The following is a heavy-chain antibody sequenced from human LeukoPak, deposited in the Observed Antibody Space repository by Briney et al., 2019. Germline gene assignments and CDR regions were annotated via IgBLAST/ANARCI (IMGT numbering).Heavy chain of an antibody. CDR3: ASPLYSSGWYGSFDP. CDR1: GGTFSSYA. D-gene: IGHD6-19*01. CDR2: IIPIFGTA. Sequence: ASVKVSCKASGGTFSSYAISWVRQAPGQGLEWMGGIIPIFGTANYAQKFQSRVTITADESTSTAYMELSSLRSEDTAVYYCASPLYSSGWYGSFDPWGQGTLVTVSS. J-gene: IGHJ5*02. V-gene: IGHV1-69*01.